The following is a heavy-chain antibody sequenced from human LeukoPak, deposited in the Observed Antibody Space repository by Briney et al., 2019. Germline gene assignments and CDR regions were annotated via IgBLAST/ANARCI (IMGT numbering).Heavy chain of an antibody. Sequence: GGSVTLSCAASGLTFSSNWMHWVRHAPGKGLVCVSRINEDGSTTNYTGSVKGGSTIFRDDSKTTPYLEMNRLIAEDTAMYYCVKEIKYVRATYLHSWGQGTLVTVSS. CDR2: INEDGSTT. V-gene: IGHV3-74*01. J-gene: IGHJ4*02. CDR3: VKEIKYVRATYLHS. D-gene: IGHD1-26*01. CDR1: GLTFSSNW.